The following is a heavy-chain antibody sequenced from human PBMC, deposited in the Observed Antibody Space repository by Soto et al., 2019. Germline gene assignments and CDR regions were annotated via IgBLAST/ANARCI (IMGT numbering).Heavy chain of an antibody. CDR1: GYTFTSYD. CDR3: ASAPFTYDSSGYYYFWFDP. CDR2: MNPNSGNT. Sequence: QVQLVQSGAEVKKPGASVKVSCKASGYTFTSYDINWVRQATGQGLEWMGWMNPNSGNTGYAQKFQGRVTMTRNTSISTAYMELSSLRSEDTAVYYCASAPFTYDSSGYYYFWFDPWGQGTLVTVSS. J-gene: IGHJ5*02. V-gene: IGHV1-8*01. D-gene: IGHD3-22*01.